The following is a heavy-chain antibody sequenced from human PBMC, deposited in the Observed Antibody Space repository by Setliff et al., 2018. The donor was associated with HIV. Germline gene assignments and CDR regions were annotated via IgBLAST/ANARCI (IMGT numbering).Heavy chain of an antibody. J-gene: IGHJ6*03. D-gene: IGHD3-22*01. CDR1: GGSIGSHY. V-gene: IGHV4-59*04. CDR3: ARVVGYYDSSGYPNYYYYYMDV. CDR2: ISYTGRT. Sequence: SETLSLTCIVSGGSIGSHYWSWIRQPPGKGLDWIGYISYTGRTYYNPSLKSRVTMSVDTSKNQFSLKLSSVTAADTAVYYCARVVGYYDSSGYPNYYYYYMDVWGKGTTVTVSS.